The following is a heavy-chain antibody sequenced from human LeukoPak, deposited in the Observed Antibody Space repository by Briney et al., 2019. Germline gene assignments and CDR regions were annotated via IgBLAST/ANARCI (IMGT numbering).Heavy chain of an antibody. CDR2: ISSSSSYI. V-gene: IGHV3-21*01. D-gene: IGHD3-3*02. J-gene: IGHJ6*03. CDR3: AREGFSRGYYQYYYMDV. CDR1: GFTFSSYS. Sequence: GGSLRLSCAASGFTFSSYSMNWVRQAPGKGLEWVSSISSSSSYIYYADSVKGRFTISRDNARNSLYLQMNSLRAEDTAVYYCAREGFSRGYYQYYYMDVWGKGTTVTVSS.